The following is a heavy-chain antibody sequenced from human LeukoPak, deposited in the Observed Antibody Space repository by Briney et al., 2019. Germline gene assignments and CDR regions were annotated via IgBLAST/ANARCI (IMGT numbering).Heavy chain of an antibody. CDR3: ARHGVVVRSDAFDI. V-gene: IGHV5-51*01. D-gene: IGHD2-21*01. Sequence: HGESLKISCKGAGYSFTTYWIGWVRQMPGKGLEWMGIIYPADSDTRYSPSFQGQVTISADRSINTAYLQWSSLKASDTAMYYCARHGVVVRSDAFDIWGQGTMVTVSS. CDR2: IYPADSDT. CDR1: GYSFTTYW. J-gene: IGHJ3*02.